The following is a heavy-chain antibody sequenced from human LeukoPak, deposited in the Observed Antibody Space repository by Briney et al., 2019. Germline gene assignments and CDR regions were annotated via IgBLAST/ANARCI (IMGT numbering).Heavy chain of an antibody. J-gene: IGHJ6*03. CDR3: ARDTSIVGPYYYYMDV. Sequence: SETLSLTCAVSGGSISSSNWWSWVRQPPGKGLEWIGEIYHSGSTNYNPSLKSRVTISVDKSKNQFSLKLSSVTAADTAVYYCARDTSIVGPYYYYMDVWGKGTTVTVSS. CDR2: IYHSGST. V-gene: IGHV4-4*02. CDR1: GGSISSSNW. D-gene: IGHD1-26*01.